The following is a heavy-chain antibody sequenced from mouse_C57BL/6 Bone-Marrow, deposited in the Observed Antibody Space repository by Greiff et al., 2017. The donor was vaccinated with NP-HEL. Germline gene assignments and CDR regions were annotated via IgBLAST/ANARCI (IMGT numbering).Heavy chain of an antibody. CDR3: AKRRGLLDAMDY. D-gene: IGHD2-3*01. CDR1: GYTFTDYY. CDR2: INPNNGGT. V-gene: IGHV1-18*01. Sequence: EVQLQQSGPELVKPGASVKIPCKASGYTFTDYYMDWVKQSPGKSLEWIGDINPNNGGTIYNQKFKGKATLTVDKSSSTAYLELRSLTSEDTAVYYCAKRRGLLDAMDYWGQGTSVTVSS. J-gene: IGHJ4*01.